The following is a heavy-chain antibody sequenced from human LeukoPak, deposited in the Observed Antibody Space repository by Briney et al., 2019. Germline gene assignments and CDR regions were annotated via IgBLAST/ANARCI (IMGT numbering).Heavy chain of an antibody. CDR3: ARVRITMVRGVPMGAGWFDP. V-gene: IGHV1-46*01. CDR2: ITPSGGV. J-gene: IGHJ5*02. D-gene: IGHD3-10*01. Sequence: ASVKVSCKASGYTFTGYYMHWVRQAPGQGLEWMGMITPSGGVSYAQKFQGRVTMTRDMSTNTVYMELSSLRSEDTAVYYCARVRITMVRGVPMGAGWFDPWGQGTLVTVSS. CDR1: GYTFTGYY.